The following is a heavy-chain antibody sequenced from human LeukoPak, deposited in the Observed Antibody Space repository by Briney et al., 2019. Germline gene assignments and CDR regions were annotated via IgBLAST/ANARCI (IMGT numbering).Heavy chain of an antibody. CDR2: ISSDSRTI. J-gene: IGHJ5*02. Sequence: GGSLRLSCAASGFTFTSYSMNWVRQTPGKGLEWVSYISSDSRTIYYADSVKGRFTISRDNAKNSLYLQMNSLRDEDTAVYYCARIGEVGFDPWGQGTLVTVSS. CDR1: GFTFTSYS. D-gene: IGHD4-17*01. V-gene: IGHV3-48*02. CDR3: ARIGEVGFDP.